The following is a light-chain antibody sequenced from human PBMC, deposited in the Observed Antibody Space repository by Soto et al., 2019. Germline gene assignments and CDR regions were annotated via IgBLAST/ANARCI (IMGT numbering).Light chain of an antibody. CDR1: QGIRTD. CDR2: GAS. CDR3: LQDYNYPRT. Sequence: AIQMTQSPSSLSASVGDRVTITCRASQGIRTDLAWYQQKPGKAPTLLISGASSLQSGVPSRFSGSGSGTDFTLTISSLQPEDFATYYCLQDYNYPRTFGQGTKV. V-gene: IGKV1-6*01. J-gene: IGKJ1*01.